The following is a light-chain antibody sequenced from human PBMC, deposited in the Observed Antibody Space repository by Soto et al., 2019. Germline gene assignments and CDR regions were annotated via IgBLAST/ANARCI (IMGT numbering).Light chain of an antibody. J-gene: IGKJ1*01. CDR1: QSVSNNY. Sequence: IVLTHSPGTLSLSQWEIATLSCRASQSVSNNYLAWYQQKPGQAPRLLIYGASNRATGIPDRFSGSGSGTDFTLTISRLEPEDFAVYYCQQYGSSGTFGQGTKVDIK. CDR3: QQYGSSGT. V-gene: IGKV3-20*01. CDR2: GAS.